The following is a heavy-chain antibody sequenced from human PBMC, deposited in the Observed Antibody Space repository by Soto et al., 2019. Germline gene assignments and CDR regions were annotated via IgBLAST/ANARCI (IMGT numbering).Heavy chain of an antibody. J-gene: IGHJ4*02. CDR1: RGSISRGGYY. CDR3: ARVSPYYGSGSSFDY. D-gene: IGHD3-10*01. Sequence: SETLSLTCTVSRGSISRGGYYWRWIRQHPGKGLEWIGYIYYSGSTYYNPSLKSRVTISVDTSKNQFSLKLSSVTAADTAVYYCARVSPYYGSGSSFDYWGQGTLVTVSS. V-gene: IGHV4-31*03. CDR2: IYYSGST.